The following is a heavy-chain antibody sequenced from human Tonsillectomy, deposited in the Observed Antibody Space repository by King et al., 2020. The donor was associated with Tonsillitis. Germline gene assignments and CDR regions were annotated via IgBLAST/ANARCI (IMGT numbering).Heavy chain of an antibody. CDR2: MNPNSGNT. CDR3: ARARYCSSTSCSGGMDV. Sequence: QLVQSGAEVKKPGASVKVSCKASGYTFTSYDINWVRQATGQGLEWMGWMNPNSGNTGYAQKFQGRVTMTRNTSISTAYMELSSLRSEDTAVYYCARARYCSSTSCSGGMDVWGQGTTVTVSS. D-gene: IGHD2-2*01. V-gene: IGHV1-8*01. J-gene: IGHJ6*02. CDR1: GYTFTSYD.